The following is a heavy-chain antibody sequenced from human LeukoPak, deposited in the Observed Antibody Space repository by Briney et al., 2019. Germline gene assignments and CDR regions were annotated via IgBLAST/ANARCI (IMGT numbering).Heavy chain of an antibody. CDR1: RFTFSASA. V-gene: IGHV3-73*01. D-gene: IGHD2-2*03. J-gene: IGHJ6*02. CDR3: TPSGGYCSSTSCSTDNFYGMDV. Sequence: GGSLRLSCAASRFTFSASAIHWVRQASGKGLEWVGRIRSKANSYATAYIASVNGRFTISRDDSKNTAYLQMNSLKTEDTAVYYCTPSGGYCSSTSCSTDNFYGMDVWGLGTTVTVSS. CDR2: IRSKANSYAT.